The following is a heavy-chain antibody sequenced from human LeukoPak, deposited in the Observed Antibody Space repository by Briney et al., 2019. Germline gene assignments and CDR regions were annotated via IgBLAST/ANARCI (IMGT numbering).Heavy chain of an antibody. V-gene: IGHV3-30*04. CDR2: ISYDGSNK. J-gene: IGHJ6*03. D-gene: IGHD1-1*01. CDR1: GFTFSSYA. CDR3: ARDSYWNGYMDV. Sequence: GGSLRLSCAASGFTFSSYAMHWVRQAPGKGLEWVAVISYDGSNKYYADSVKGRFTISRDNSKNTLYLQMNSLRAEDTAVYYCARDSYWNGYMDVWGKGTTVTVSS.